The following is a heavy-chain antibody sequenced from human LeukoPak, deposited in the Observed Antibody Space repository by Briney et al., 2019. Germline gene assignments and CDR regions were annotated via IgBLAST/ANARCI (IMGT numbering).Heavy chain of an antibody. D-gene: IGHD1-26*01. CDR2: ISSSGSYI. J-gene: IGHJ4*02. Sequence: GGSLRLSCATSGFTFSNAWMNWVRQAPGKGLEWVSLISSSGSYIYYADSVKGRYTISRDNAKNSLYLQMNSLRAEDTAVFYCARAPRWEPIDYWGQGTLVTVSS. CDR3: ARAPRWEPIDY. V-gene: IGHV3-21*01. CDR1: GFTFSNAW.